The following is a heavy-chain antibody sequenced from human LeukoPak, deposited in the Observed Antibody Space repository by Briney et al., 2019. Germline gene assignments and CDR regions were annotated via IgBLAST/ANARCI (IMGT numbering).Heavy chain of an antibody. Sequence: EASVKVSCKTSGYPFTKWEINWVRQAAGQGLEWLGWVHPDNGNTYYAQRFRGRVTMSRDTSTTTAYMELRGLRSNDAAVYFCATGPRNDPWGQGTLVTVSS. J-gene: IGHJ5*02. CDR2: VHPDNGNT. D-gene: IGHD1-14*01. CDR1: GYPFTKWE. V-gene: IGHV1-8*01. CDR3: ATGPRNDP.